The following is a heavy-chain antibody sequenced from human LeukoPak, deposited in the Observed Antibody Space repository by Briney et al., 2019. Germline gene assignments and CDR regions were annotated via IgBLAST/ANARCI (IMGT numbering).Heavy chain of an antibody. Sequence: GASVKVSCKASGYTFTGYFMHWVRQAPGQGLEWMGWINPNTGGTNYAQKFQGRFTMTRDTSISTAYMELSRLRSDDTAVYYCATPIATSPVPNAFDIWGQGTMVTVSS. V-gene: IGHV1-2*02. D-gene: IGHD1-1*01. CDR3: ATPIATSPVPNAFDI. J-gene: IGHJ3*02. CDR1: GYTFTGYF. CDR2: INPNTGGT.